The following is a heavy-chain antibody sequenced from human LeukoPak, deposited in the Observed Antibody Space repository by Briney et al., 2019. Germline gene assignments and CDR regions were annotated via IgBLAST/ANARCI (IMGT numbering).Heavy chain of an antibody. Sequence: GGSLRLSCAASGFTFSDYHMSWIRQAPGKGLEWVSYISSSGSTIYYADSVKGRFTISRDNAKNSLYLQMNSLRAEDTAVYYCARHYYDSSGYYYVTVSYYFDYWGQGTLVTVSS. CDR3: ARHYYDSSGYYYVTVSYYFDY. CDR1: GFTFSDYH. CDR2: ISSSGSTI. D-gene: IGHD3-22*01. V-gene: IGHV3-11*01. J-gene: IGHJ4*02.